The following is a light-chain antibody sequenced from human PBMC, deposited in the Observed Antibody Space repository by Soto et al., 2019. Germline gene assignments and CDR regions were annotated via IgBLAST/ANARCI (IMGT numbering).Light chain of an antibody. Sequence: QSVLTQPASVSGSPGQSITISCTGTSSDVGGYNYVSWYQQHPGKAPKLMIYDVSNRPSGVSNRFSGSKSGSTVSLTISGLQAEDEADYYCSSYTSSSIVYVFGTGTKVTVL. CDR2: DVS. V-gene: IGLV2-14*01. CDR3: SSYTSSSIVYV. CDR1: SSDVGGYNY. J-gene: IGLJ1*01.